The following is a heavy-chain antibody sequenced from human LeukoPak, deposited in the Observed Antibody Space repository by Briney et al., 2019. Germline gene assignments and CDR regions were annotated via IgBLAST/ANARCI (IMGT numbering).Heavy chain of an antibody. CDR1: GGTFRSYA. J-gene: IGHJ4*02. CDR2: IIPMINTP. V-gene: IGHV1-69*13. CDR3: AIFQGTYGDNENDY. D-gene: IGHD4-17*01. Sequence: SVKVSCKATGGTFRSYAITWVRQAPGKGLEWMGGIIPMINTPKYAQKFQGRVSITADESTSTGYMEVSSLRSEDTVVYYCAIFQGTYGDNENDYWGQGTLVTVSS.